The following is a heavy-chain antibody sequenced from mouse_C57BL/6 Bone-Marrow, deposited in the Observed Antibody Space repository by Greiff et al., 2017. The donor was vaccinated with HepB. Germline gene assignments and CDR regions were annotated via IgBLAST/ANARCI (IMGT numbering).Heavy chain of an antibody. J-gene: IGHJ1*03. Sequence: QVQLQQPGAELVKPGASVKMSCKASGYTFTSYWITWVKQRPGQGLEWIGDIYPGSGSTNYNEKFKSKATLTVDTSSSTAYMQLSSLTSEDSAVYYGARSGYGNCDWYFDVWGKGTTLTVSS. CDR1: GYTFTSYW. D-gene: IGHD2-1*01. CDR2: IYPGSGST. CDR3: ARSGYGNCDWYFDV. V-gene: IGHV1-55*01.